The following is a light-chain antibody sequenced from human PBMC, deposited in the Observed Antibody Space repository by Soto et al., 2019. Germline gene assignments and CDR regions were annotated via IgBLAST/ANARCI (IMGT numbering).Light chain of an antibody. Sequence: QLVLTQSSSASAYLGSSVKLTCTLSSGHSNHIIAWHQQQPGKAPRYLMKLEGSGSYNKGSGVPDRLSGSSSGAVRYLTISNLQFEDEADYYCETWDTNIRVFGGGTKLTVL. CDR1: SGHSNHI. J-gene: IGLJ3*02. V-gene: IGLV4-60*02. CDR2: LEGSGSY. CDR3: ETWDTNIRV.